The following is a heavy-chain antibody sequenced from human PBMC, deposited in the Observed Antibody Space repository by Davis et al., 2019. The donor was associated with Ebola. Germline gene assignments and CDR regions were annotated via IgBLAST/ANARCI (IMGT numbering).Heavy chain of an antibody. CDR2: ISWHSGSI. Sequence: SLKISCAASGFTFDDYAMHWVRQAPGKGLEWVSGISWHSGSIGYADSVKGRFTISRDNSKNTLYLQMNSLRAEGTAVYYCAKDLGYCSGGSCLLYYYYGMDVWGQGTTVTVSS. V-gene: IGHV3-9*01. CDR1: GFTFDDYA. CDR3: AKDLGYCSGGSCLLYYYYGMDV. D-gene: IGHD2-15*01. J-gene: IGHJ6*02.